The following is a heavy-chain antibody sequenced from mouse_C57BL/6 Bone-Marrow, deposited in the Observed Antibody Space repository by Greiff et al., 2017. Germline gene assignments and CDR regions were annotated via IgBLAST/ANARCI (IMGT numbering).Heavy chain of an antibody. CDR1: GYTFTDDY. V-gene: IGHV1-19*01. J-gene: IGHJ2*01. CDR2: INPYNGGT. D-gene: IGHD1-1*01. Sequence: EVQLQQSGPVLVKPGASVKMSCKASGYTFTDDYMNWVKQSHGKSLEWIGVINPYNGGTSYNQKFKGKATLTVDKSSSTAYMELNSLTSADSAVYDCARSYYGPFDYWGQGTTLTVSS. CDR3: ARSYYGPFDY.